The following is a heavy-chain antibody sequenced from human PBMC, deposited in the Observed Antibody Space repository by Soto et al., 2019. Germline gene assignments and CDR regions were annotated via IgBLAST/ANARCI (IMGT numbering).Heavy chain of an antibody. J-gene: IGHJ5*02. Sequence: QVQLQESGPGLVKPSETLSLTCTVSGGSVSSGSYHWTWIRQPPGKGLEWIGYISNTGTTNYNPSLESRVTISVDTSKNQFSLRLTSVTPADTALYYCAKLVAVAGTDDWFDPWGQGTLVTVSS. D-gene: IGHD6-19*01. CDR2: ISNTGTT. CDR3: AKLVAVAGTDDWFDP. V-gene: IGHV4-61*01. CDR1: GGSVSSGSYH.